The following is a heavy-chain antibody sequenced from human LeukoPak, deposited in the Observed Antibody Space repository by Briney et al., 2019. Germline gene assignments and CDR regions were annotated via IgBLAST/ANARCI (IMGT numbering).Heavy chain of an antibody. CDR1: GGTFSSYA. D-gene: IGHD3-3*01. V-gene: IGHV1-69*01. J-gene: IGHJ4*02. CDR2: IIPIFGTA. Sequence: GSSVKVSCKASGGTFSSYAISWVRQAPGQGLEWMGGIIPIFGTANYAQKFQGRVTITADESTSTAYMELSSLRSENTAVYYCARSRSGYYKNDYWGQGTLVTVSS. CDR3: ARSRSGYYKNDY.